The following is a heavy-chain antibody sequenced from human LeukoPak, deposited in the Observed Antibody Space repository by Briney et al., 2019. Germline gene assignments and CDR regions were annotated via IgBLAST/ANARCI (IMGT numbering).Heavy chain of an antibody. Sequence: PGASVKVSCKASGYTFTSYDINWVRQATGQGLEWMGWMNPNSGNTGYAQKFQGRVTMTRDTSISTAYMELSRLRSDDTAVYYCARDKSRWLQYLQGYWGQGTLVTVSS. V-gene: IGHV1-8*01. CDR2: MNPNSGNT. CDR3: ARDKSRWLQYLQGY. J-gene: IGHJ4*02. D-gene: IGHD5-24*01. CDR1: GYTFTSYD.